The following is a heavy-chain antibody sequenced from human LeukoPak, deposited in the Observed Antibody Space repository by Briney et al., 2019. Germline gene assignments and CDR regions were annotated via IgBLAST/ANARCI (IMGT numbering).Heavy chain of an antibody. D-gene: IGHD6-13*01. V-gene: IGHV4-39*01. J-gene: IGHJ6*03. Sequence: PSETLSLTCTVSGGSISSSSYYWGWIRQPPGKGLEWIGSIYYSGSTYYNPSLKSRVTISVDTSKNQFSLKLSSVTAADTAVYYCARTVYSSSWYGYYYYYMDVWGKGTTVTISS. CDR3: ARTVYSSSWYGYYYYYMDV. CDR1: GGSISSSSYY. CDR2: IYYSGST.